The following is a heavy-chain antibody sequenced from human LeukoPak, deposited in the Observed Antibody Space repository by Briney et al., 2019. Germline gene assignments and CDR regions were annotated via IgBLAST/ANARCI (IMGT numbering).Heavy chain of an antibody. CDR3: AMMSLTPFDY. Sequence: GGSLRLSCAASGFTFSSYSMNWVRQAPGKGLEWVSSISSSSSYVYYADSVKGRFTISRDNAKNSLYLQMNSLRAEDTAVYYCAMMSLTPFDYWGQGTLVTVSS. V-gene: IGHV3-21*01. CDR2: ISSSSSYV. CDR1: GFTFSSYS. J-gene: IGHJ4*02.